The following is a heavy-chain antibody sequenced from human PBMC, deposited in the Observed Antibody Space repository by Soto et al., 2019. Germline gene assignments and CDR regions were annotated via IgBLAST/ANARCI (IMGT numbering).Heavy chain of an antibody. J-gene: IGHJ6*02. CDR1: GYTFTGYY. D-gene: IGHD3-22*01. CDR3: ARVIDLSSTYYYDSSGYYSAPHYYYGMDV. V-gene: IGHV1-2*04. Sequence: GASVKVSCKASGYTFTGYYMHWVRQAPGQGLEWMGWINPNSGGTNYAQKFQGWVTMTRDTSISTAYMELSRLRSEDTAVYYCARVIDLSSTYYYDSSGYYSAPHYYYGMDVWGQGTTVTVSS. CDR2: INPNSGGT.